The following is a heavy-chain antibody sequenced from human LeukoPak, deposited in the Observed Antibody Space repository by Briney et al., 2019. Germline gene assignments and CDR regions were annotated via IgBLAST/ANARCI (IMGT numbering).Heavy chain of an antibody. J-gene: IGHJ4*02. CDR1: GYTFTGYY. CDR2: INPNSGGT. Sequence: ASVKVSCKASGYTFTGYYMHWVRQAPGQGLEWMGRINPNSGGTNYAQKFQGRVTMTRDTSISTAYMELSSLRSEDTAVYYCARVSGSYSWPLFDYWGQGTLVTVSS. CDR3: ARVSGSYSWPLFDY. V-gene: IGHV1-2*06. D-gene: IGHD1-26*01.